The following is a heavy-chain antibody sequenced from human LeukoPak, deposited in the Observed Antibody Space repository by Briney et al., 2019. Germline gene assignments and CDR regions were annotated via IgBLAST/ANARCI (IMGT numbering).Heavy chain of an antibody. V-gene: IGHV4-59*08. Sequence: SETLSLTCTVSGGSISSYYWSWIRQPPGKGLEWIGYIYYSGSTNYNPSLKSRVTISVDTSKNQFSLKLSSVTAADTAVYYCARHSWIRASSAAFDIWGQGTMVTVSS. CDR1: GGSISSYY. CDR2: IYYSGST. CDR3: ARHSWIRASSAAFDI. J-gene: IGHJ3*02. D-gene: IGHD5-18*01.